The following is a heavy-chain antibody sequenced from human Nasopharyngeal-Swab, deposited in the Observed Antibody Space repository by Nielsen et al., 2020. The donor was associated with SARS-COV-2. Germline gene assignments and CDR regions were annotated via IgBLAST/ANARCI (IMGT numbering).Heavy chain of an antibody. D-gene: IGHD4-17*01. CDR3: ARAPVTTVTTYYFDY. V-gene: IGHV4-4*02. Sequence: SETLSLTCAVSGGAISSSNWWSWVRQPPGKGLEWIGEIYHSGSTNYNPSLKSRVTISVDTSKNQFSLKLSSVTAADTAVYYCARAPVTTVTTYYFDYWGQGTLVTVSS. J-gene: IGHJ4*02. CDR1: GGAISSSNW. CDR2: IYHSGST.